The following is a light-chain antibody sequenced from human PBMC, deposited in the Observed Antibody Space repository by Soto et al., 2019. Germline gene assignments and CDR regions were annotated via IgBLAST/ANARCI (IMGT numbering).Light chain of an antibody. CDR3: QQYNNWPPWT. V-gene: IGKV3-15*01. CDR2: GAS. Sequence: EIVMTQSPATLSVSPGERATLSCRASQSVGSSLAWYQQRPGQAPRLLIYGASTRATGIPARFSGSGSGTEFTLTISSLQSEDFAVYYCQQYNNWPPWTFG. J-gene: IGKJ1*01. CDR1: QSVGSS.